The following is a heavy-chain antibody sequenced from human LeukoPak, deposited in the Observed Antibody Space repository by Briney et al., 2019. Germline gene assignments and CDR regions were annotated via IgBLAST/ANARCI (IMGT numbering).Heavy chain of an antibody. D-gene: IGHD4-17*01. CDR2: INPSGGGT. Sequence: GASVKVSCKASGYTFINYYMHWVRQAPGQGLEWMGIINPSGGGTSYAQKFQGRVTITADESTSTAYMELSSLRSEDTAVYYCAREDYGYAFDIWGQGTMVTVSS. CDR3: AREDYGYAFDI. CDR1: GYTFINYY. J-gene: IGHJ3*02. V-gene: IGHV1-46*01.